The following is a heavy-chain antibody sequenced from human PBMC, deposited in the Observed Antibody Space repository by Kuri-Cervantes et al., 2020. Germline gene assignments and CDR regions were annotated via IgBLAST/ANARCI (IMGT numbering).Heavy chain of an antibody. Sequence: GESLKISCAASGFTFSSYGMHWVRQAPGKGLEWVAVISYDGSNKYYADSVKGRFTISRDNAKNSLYLQMNSLRAEDTALYYCAKDSGYSSSWYVDWGQGTLVTVSS. J-gene: IGHJ4*02. CDR1: GFTFSSYG. V-gene: IGHV3-30*18. D-gene: IGHD6-13*01. CDR2: ISYDGSNK. CDR3: AKDSGYSSSWYVD.